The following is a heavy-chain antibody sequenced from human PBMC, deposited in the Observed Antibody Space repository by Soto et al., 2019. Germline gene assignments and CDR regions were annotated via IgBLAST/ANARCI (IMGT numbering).Heavy chain of an antibody. CDR1: GFTFSSYG. J-gene: IGHJ5*02. CDR3: ARDQEGGFPYNWFDP. CDR2: IWYDGSNK. V-gene: IGHV3-33*01. Sequence: GGSLRLSCAASGFTFSSYGMHWVRQAPGKGLEWVAVIWYDGSNKYYADSVKGRFTISRDNSKNTLYLQMNSLRAEDTAVYYCARDQEGGFPYNWFDPWGQGTLVTVSS.